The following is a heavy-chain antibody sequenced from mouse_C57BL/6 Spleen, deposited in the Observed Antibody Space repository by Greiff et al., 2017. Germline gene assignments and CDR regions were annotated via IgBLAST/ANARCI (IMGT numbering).Heavy chain of an antibody. CDR2: IRSKSSNYAT. J-gene: IGHJ3*01. D-gene: IGHD2-4*01. CDR1: GFTFNTYA. CDR3: VRHYYDYDEFAY. V-gene: IGHV10-3*01. Sequence: EVQLVESGGGFVQPKGSLKLSCAASGFTFNTYAMHWVRQAPGTGLEWVARIRSKSSNYATYYADSVKDRFTISRDDSQSMLYLQRNNLKTDDTALYYGVRHYYDYDEFAYWGKGTLVTVSA.